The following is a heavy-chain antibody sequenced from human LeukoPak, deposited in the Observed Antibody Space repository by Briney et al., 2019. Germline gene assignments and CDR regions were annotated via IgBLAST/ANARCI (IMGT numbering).Heavy chain of an antibody. CDR2: IFQREYS. V-gene: IGHV4-38-2*01. CDR3: AGGKETTGNGRPNWFDP. CDR1: GYSISSGYY. D-gene: IGHD6-13*01. J-gene: IGHJ5*02. Sequence: SETLSLTCAVSGYSISSGYYWGWIRQPPGKGLQWIGSIFQREYSYYNPSLKSRVTISLDTSRNQFSLKLSSVTAADTAVYYCAGGKETTGNGRPNWFDPWGQGTLVTVSS.